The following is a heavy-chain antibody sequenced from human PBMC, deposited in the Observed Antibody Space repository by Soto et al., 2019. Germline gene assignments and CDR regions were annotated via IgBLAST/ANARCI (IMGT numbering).Heavy chain of an antibody. D-gene: IGHD3-22*01. Sequence: ASVKVSCKASGYTFTGYYMHWVRQAPGQGLEWMGWIDPKDGGTNYAQKFQGWVTMTEDTSTGTAYMELSSLRSEDTAVYYCATFMISRRSSGYYYSAFDIWGQGTMVT. CDR1: GYTFTGYY. V-gene: IGHV1-2*04. J-gene: IGHJ3*02. CDR2: IDPKDGGT. CDR3: ATFMISRRSSGYYYSAFDI.